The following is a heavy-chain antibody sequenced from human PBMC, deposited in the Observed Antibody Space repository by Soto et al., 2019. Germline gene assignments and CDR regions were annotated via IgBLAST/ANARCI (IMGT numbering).Heavy chain of an antibody. CDR2: IYYSGST. CDR3: ARPAYGDYGMDV. Sequence: PSETLSLTCTVSGGSISSYYWSWIRQPPGKGLEWIGYIYYSGSTNYNPSLKSRVTISVDTSKNQFSLKLSSVTAADTAVYYCARPAYGDYGMDVWGKGTTVTVSS. V-gene: IGHV4-59*01. CDR1: GGSISSYY. J-gene: IGHJ6*04. D-gene: IGHD4-17*01.